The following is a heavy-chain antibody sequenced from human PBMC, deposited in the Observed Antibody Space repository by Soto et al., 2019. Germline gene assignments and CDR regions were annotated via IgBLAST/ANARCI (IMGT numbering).Heavy chain of an antibody. D-gene: IGHD2-2*01. CDR2: IWYDGSNK. J-gene: IGHJ4*02. CDR3: ARDDLVVPHRVIDY. Sequence: QVQLVESGGGVVQPGRSLRLSCAASGFTFSSYGMHWVRQAPGKGLEWVAVIWYDGSNKYYADSVKGRFTISRDNSKNTLYLKMNSRRAEETAVYYCARDDLVVPHRVIDYWGQGTLFTVSS. V-gene: IGHV3-33*01. CDR1: GFTFSSYG.